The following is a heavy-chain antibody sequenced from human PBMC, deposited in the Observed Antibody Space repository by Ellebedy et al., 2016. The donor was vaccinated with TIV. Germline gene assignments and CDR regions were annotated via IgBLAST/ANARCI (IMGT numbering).Heavy chain of an antibody. CDR3: ARQTNYYDSSGYYTWFDP. J-gene: IGHJ5*02. Sequence: GESLKISCAASGSTFSSYSMNWVRQAPGKGLEWVSYISSSSSTIYYADSVKGRFTISRDNAKNSLYLQMNSLRAEDTAVYYCARQTNYYDSSGYYTWFDPWGQGTLVTVSS. CDR2: ISSSSSTI. V-gene: IGHV3-48*04. CDR1: GSTFSSYS. D-gene: IGHD3-22*01.